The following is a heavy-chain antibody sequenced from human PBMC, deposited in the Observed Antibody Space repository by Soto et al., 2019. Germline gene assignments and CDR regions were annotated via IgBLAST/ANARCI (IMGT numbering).Heavy chain of an antibody. CDR1: GYTFTGYY. V-gene: IGHV1-2*02. CDR2: INPNSGGT. J-gene: IGHJ3*02. D-gene: IGHD3-10*01. Sequence: GASVKVSCKASGYTFTGYYIHWVRQAPGQGLEWMGWINPNSGGTNYAQNSQGRVIMTTDTSISTVHMELSRLRPDDTAVYYCARDSRYGSGSYDAFDTWGQGTMVTVSS. CDR3: ARDSRYGSGSYDAFDT.